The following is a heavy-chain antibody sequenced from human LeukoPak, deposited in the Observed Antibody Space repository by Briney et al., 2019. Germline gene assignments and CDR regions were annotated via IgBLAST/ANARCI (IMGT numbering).Heavy chain of an antibody. CDR3: ARDFAARPGDY. J-gene: IGHJ4*02. CDR1: GYSFTSYC. D-gene: IGHD6-6*01. CDR2: ISAYNGNT. V-gene: IGHV1-18*01. Sequence: ASVTVSCMASGYSFTSYCISWVRQAPGHGSEWMGWISAYNGNTNYAQKPQGRVTMTTVTSTSTAYMELRSLRSDDTAVYYCARDFAARPGDYWGQGTLVTVSS.